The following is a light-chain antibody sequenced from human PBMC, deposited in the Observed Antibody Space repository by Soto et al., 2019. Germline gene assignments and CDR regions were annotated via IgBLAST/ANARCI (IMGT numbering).Light chain of an antibody. J-gene: IGKJ5*01. Sequence: EIVLTQSPATLSVSPGERATLSCRASQSVSGDLAWYHHKPGQAHRLLIYDASTRALDTPARFAGSGSGTEGTLTISSLQSEDFAVYFCQQYNNWPITFGQGTRLEIK. CDR3: QQYNNWPIT. CDR2: DAS. CDR1: QSVSGD. V-gene: IGKV3-15*01.